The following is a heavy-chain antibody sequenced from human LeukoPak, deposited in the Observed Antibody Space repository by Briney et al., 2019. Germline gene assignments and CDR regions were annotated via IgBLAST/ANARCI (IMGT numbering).Heavy chain of an antibody. J-gene: IGHJ4*02. CDR3: ARDIAAAGTPLGGLYYFDY. V-gene: IGHV4-61*09. D-gene: IGHD6-13*01. CDR1: GGSITRGSYY. CDR2: VFTSGNT. Sequence: SETLSLTCAVSGGSITRGSYYWTWIRQPAGKALEWIGHVFTSGNTNYNPSLKGRVTISIETSMSQFSLNLNSVTAADTAVYYCARDIAAAGTPLGGLYYFDYWGQGTLVTVSS.